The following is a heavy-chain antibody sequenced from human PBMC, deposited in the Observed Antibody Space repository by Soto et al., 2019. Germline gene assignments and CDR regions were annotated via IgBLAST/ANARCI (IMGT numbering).Heavy chain of an antibody. D-gene: IGHD1-26*01. CDR2: IKQDGSEK. Sequence: GESLKISCAASGFTFSSYWMSWVRQAPGKGLEWVANIKQDGSEKYYVDSVKGRFTISRDNAKNSLYLQMNSLRAEDTAVYYCARDQQWGVGATNSDYWGQGTLVTVSS. CDR1: GFTFSSYW. J-gene: IGHJ4*02. CDR3: ARDQQWGVGATNSDY. V-gene: IGHV3-7*03.